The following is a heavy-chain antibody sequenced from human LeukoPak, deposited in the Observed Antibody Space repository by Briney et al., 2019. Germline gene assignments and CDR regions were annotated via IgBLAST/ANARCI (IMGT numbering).Heavy chain of an antibody. J-gene: IGHJ4*02. CDR3: ARGRYSSGWYGHFDY. V-gene: IGHV1-8*03. Sequence: ASVKVSCKASGYTFTSYDINWVRQATGQGPEWMGWMNPNSGNTGYAQKFQGRVTITRNTSISTACMELSSLRSEDTAVYYCARGRYSSGWYGHFDYWGQGTLVTVSS. D-gene: IGHD6-19*01. CDR2: MNPNSGNT. CDR1: GYTFTSYD.